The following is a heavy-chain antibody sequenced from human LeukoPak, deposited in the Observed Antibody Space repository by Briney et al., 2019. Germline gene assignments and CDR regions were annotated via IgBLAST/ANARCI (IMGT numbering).Heavy chain of an antibody. CDR1: GGSISSYY. CDR2: IYYSGST. Sequence: SETLSLTCTVSGGSISSYYWSWIRQPPGKGLEWIGYIYYSGSTNYNPSLKSRVTISVDTSKNPFSPKLSSVTAADTAVYYCARHGGWFGSNWFDPWGQGTLVTVSS. D-gene: IGHD3-10*01. J-gene: IGHJ5*02. V-gene: IGHV4-59*08. CDR3: ARHGGWFGSNWFDP.